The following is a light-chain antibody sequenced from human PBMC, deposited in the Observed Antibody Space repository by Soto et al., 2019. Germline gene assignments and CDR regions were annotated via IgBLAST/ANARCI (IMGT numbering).Light chain of an antibody. CDR2: KAS. CDR3: QQYNNYSGT. Sequence: DIQMTQSPSTLSASVGDRVTITCRASQSITSWLAWYQQKPGKAPKLLIYKASSLESGVPSRFSGSGSGTEFTLTISSLQPADFATYYCQQYNNYSGTFGHGTKLEIK. CDR1: QSITSW. J-gene: IGKJ2*01. V-gene: IGKV1-5*03.